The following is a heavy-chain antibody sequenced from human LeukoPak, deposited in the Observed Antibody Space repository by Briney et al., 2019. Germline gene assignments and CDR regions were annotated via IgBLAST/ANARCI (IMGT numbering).Heavy chain of an antibody. CDR2: ISYDGSNK. V-gene: IGHV3-30-3*01. J-gene: IGHJ5*02. D-gene: IGHD1-26*01. CDR3: ARDIGPATDNWFDP. Sequence: GGSLRLSCAASGFTFSSYAMHWVRQAPGKGLEWVAVISYDGSNKYYADSVKGRFTISRDNSKNTLYLQMNSLRAEDTAVYYCARDIGPATDNWFDPWGQGTLVTVSS. CDR1: GFTFSSYA.